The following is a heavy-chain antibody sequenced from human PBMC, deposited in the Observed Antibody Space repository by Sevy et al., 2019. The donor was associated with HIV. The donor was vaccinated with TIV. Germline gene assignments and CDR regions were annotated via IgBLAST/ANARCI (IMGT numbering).Heavy chain of an antibody. Sequence: GGSLRLSCAASGFTFSTYAMSWVRQAPGKGLEWVSAVSGNGGDTYSAHSVKGRFTISRDNSKNTLYLQMNSLRADDTAVYYCAKDGGAARPVYFDYWGQGTLVTVSS. D-gene: IGHD6-6*01. J-gene: IGHJ4*02. V-gene: IGHV3-23*01. CDR3: AKDGGAARPVYFDY. CDR1: GFTFSTYA. CDR2: VSGNGGDT.